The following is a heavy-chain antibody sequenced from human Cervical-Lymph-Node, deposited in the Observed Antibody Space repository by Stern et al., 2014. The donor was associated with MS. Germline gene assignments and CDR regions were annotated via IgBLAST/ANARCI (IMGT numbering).Heavy chain of an antibody. CDR3: ARDRRHFDTSGGYYFDS. D-gene: IGHD3-22*01. J-gene: IGHJ4*02. Sequence: VQLVQSGAEVKKPGSSVKVSCTASGGTFSFYAINWVRQAPGQGPEWMGGIIPIVRTANYAQSFQGRVTITADESTNTAYMELSSLRSEDTAVYYCARDRRHFDTSGGYYFDSWGQGTLVTVSS. CDR1: GGTFSFYA. CDR2: IIPIVRTA. V-gene: IGHV1-69*01.